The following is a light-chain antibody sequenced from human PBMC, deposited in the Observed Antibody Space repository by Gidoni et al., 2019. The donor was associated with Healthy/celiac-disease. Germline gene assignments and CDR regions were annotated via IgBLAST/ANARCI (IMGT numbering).Light chain of an antibody. J-gene: IGKJ2*02. CDR3: QQLNSYPRT. V-gene: IGKV1-9*01. Sequence: DIQLTQSPSFPSASVGDRVPITCRASQGISRYLAWYQQTPGKAPTLLIDAASTLQSGVPSRCSGSGSGTEFTLTISSLQPEDFATYYCQQLNSYPRTFGQGTKLEIK. CDR2: AAS. CDR1: QGISRY.